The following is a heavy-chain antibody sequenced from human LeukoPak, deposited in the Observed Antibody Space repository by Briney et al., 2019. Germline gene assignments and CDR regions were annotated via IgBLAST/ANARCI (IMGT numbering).Heavy chain of an antibody. V-gene: IGHV1-18*01. CDR2: INAYNGNT. J-gene: IGHJ6*02. CDR3: ARSSTVTTRPVGYYYYGMDV. D-gene: IGHD4-11*01. CDR1: GYTFTSYG. Sequence: ASVKVSCKASGYTFTSYGISWVRQAPGQGLEWMGWINAYNGNTNYAQKLQGRVTMTTDTSTSTAYMELRSLRSDDTAVYYCARSSTVTTRPVGYYYYGMDVWGQGTTVTVSS.